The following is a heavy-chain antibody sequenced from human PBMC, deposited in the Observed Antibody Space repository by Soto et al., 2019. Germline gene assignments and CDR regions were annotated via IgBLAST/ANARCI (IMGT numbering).Heavy chain of an antibody. CDR2: ISANNVYT. CDR3: ARDLEVGSYLYYFDF. J-gene: IGHJ4*02. V-gene: IGHV3-11*06. Sequence: GGSLRLSCAASGFTFSNYYISWIRQAPGKGLEWVSYISANNVYTNYADSVKGRFTISRDNGKNSVYLQMNGLRAEDTAVYYCARDLEVGSYLYYFDFWGQGALVTVSS. D-gene: IGHD1-1*01. CDR1: GFTFSNYY.